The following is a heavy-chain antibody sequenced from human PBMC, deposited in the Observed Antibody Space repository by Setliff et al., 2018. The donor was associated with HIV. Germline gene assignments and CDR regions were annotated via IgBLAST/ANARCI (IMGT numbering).Heavy chain of an antibody. V-gene: IGHV3-30*04. CDR2: ISYDGSKK. Sequence: PGGSLRLSCEASGFIFSNYAMYWVRQAPGKGLEWVAIISYDGSKKVYVDSVKGRFTSSRDNSENTLYLQMNSLRDEDTAVYYCARDFGIAVPGTRTDDFFKYWGQGTLVTVSS. D-gene: IGHD6-19*01. CDR1: GFIFSNYA. J-gene: IGHJ4*02. CDR3: ARDFGIAVPGTRTDDFFKY.